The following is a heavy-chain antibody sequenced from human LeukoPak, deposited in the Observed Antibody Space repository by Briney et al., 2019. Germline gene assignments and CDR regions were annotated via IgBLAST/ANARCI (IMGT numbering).Heavy chain of an antibody. V-gene: IGHV5-51*01. D-gene: IGHD3-16*02. CDR2: IYPGDSDT. CDR3: ARLTNDYVWGSYRHNYFYYYMDV. Sequence: GESLKISCKGSGYSFTSYWIGWVRQMPGKGLEWMGIIYPGDSDTRYSPSFQGQVTISADKSISTAYLQWSSLKASDTAMYYCARLTNDYVWGSYRHNYFYYYMDVWGKGTTVTVSS. J-gene: IGHJ6*03. CDR1: GYSFTSYW.